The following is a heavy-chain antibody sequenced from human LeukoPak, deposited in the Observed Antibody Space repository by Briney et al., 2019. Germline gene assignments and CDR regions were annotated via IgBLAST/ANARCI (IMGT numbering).Heavy chain of an antibody. V-gene: IGHV4-31*03. CDR1: GASISSGGYS. D-gene: IGHD3/OR15-3a*01. J-gene: IGHJ5*02. Sequence: SETLSLTCTVSGASISSGGYSWSWIRQHPGKGLEWIGYIYYSGSTYYNPSLKSRVTISVDTSKNQFSLKLSSVTAADTAVYYCARVDYWFDPWGQGTLVTVSS. CDR2: IYYSGST. CDR3: ARVDYWFDP.